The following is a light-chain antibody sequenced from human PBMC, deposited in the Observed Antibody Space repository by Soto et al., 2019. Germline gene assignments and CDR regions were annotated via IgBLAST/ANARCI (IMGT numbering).Light chain of an antibody. V-gene: IGKV3-11*01. CDR1: QSVSSY. Sequence: EIVLTQSPATLSLSPGERATLSCRASQSVSSYLAWYQQKPGQAPRLLIYDASNRATGIPARFSGSWSGTDFTLTSSSLEPEDFAVYYWQQRSNWPPYTFGQGTKLEIK. J-gene: IGKJ2*01. CDR2: DAS. CDR3: QQRSNWPPYT.